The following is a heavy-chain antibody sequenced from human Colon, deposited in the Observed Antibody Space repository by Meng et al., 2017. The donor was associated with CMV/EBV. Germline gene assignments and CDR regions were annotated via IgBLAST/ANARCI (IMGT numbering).Heavy chain of an antibody. V-gene: IGHV1-69*02. CDR2: IVPIINLT. CDR3: ARVESCSSASCYGMGDYYHYAMDV. Sequence: SVKVSCKASGDSFNTDTMSWVRQAPGQGLEWMGRIVPIINLTKYAQKFRDRLTITADRSTGTGYMELSSLTSEDTAVYYCARVESCSSASCYGMGDYYHYAMDVWGQGTAVTVSS. CDR1: GDSFNTDT. J-gene: IGHJ6*02. D-gene: IGHD6-13*01.